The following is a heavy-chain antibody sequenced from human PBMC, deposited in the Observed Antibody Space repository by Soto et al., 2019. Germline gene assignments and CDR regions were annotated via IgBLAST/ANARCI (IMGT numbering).Heavy chain of an antibody. CDR3: AHGSGWVSDY. D-gene: IGHD6-19*01. CDR1: GFSLSSPAVG. J-gene: IGHJ4*02. V-gene: IGHV2-5*02. Sequence: QITLKESGPTLVKPTQTLTLTCTFSGFSLSSPAVGVNWIRQPPGKALEWLALIYWDDDKQYSPSLRRRLTITKDTSKHQVDLTSTNMDPMDTATYYSAHGSGWVSDYWGQGTLVTVSS. CDR2: IYWDDDK.